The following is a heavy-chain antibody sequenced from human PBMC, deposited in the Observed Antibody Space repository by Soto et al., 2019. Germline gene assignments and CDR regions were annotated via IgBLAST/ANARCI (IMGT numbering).Heavy chain of an antibody. CDR3: ARDGEPYIWGVKHDAFDI. CDR1: GFTFSSYS. CDR2: ISSSSSYI. V-gene: IGHV3-21*01. J-gene: IGHJ3*02. D-gene: IGHD3-10*01. Sequence: GGSLRLSCAASGFTFSSYSMNWVRQAPGKGLEWVSSISSSSSYIYYADSVKGRFTISRDNAKNSLYLQMNSLRAEDTAVYYCARDGEPYIWGVKHDAFDIWGQGTMVTVSS.